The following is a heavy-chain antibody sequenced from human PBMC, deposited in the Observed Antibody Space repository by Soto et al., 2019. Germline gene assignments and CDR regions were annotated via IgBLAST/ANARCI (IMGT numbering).Heavy chain of an antibody. Sequence: GGSLRLSCAASGFTFSSYGMHWVRQAPGKGLEWVAVISYDGSNKYYADSVKGRFTISRDNSKNTLYLQMNSLRAEDTAVYYCAKELYDFWSGPHYYYYGMDVWGQGTTVTVSS. J-gene: IGHJ6*02. CDR1: GFTFSSYG. CDR2: ISYDGSNK. CDR3: AKELYDFWSGPHYYYYGMDV. D-gene: IGHD3-3*01. V-gene: IGHV3-30*18.